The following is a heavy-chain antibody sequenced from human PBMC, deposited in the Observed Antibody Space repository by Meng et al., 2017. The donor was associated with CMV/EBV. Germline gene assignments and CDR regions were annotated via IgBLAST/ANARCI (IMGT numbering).Heavy chain of an antibody. CDR3: AAADFWSGSYYYYGMDV. CDR1: VGTFSSYA. CDR2: IIPILGTA. J-gene: IGHJ6*02. Sequence: SVKVSCKASVGTFSSYAISWVRQAPGQGLEWMGGIIPILGTANYAQKFQGRVTITTDESTSTAYMELSSLRSEDTAVYYCAAADFWSGSYYYYGMDVWGQGTTVTVSS. D-gene: IGHD3-3*01. V-gene: IGHV1-69*05.